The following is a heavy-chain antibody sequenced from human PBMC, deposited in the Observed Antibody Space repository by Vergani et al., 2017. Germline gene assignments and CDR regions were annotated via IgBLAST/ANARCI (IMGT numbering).Heavy chain of an antibody. V-gene: IGHV4-34*01. J-gene: IGHJ6*02. CDR3: ARGRWFGDGEGYYYNYGMDV. D-gene: IGHD3-10*01. CDR2: INHSGST. CDR1: GGSFSGYY. Sequence: QVQLQQWGAGLLKPSETLSLTCAVYGGSFSGYYWSWIRQPPGKGLEWIGEINHSGSTNSNPSLKSRVTISVDTSKNQLSLKLSSVTAADTAVYYCARGRWFGDGEGYYYNYGMDVWGQGTTVTVSS.